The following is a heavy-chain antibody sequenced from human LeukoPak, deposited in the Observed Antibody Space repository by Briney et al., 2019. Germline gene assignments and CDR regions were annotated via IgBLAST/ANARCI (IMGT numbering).Heavy chain of an antibody. Sequence: GTSLRLSCAASGFTFISYAIHWVRQAPGKGLEWVAVISFHGTDTFYADSVKGRFTISRDNSKNTLYLQMSSLRGDDTAVYYCARDPEGVVVAATYYFDYWGQGTLVTVSS. CDR1: GFTFISYA. CDR2: ISFHGTDT. V-gene: IGHV3-30*04. D-gene: IGHD2-15*01. J-gene: IGHJ4*02. CDR3: ARDPEGVVVAATYYFDY.